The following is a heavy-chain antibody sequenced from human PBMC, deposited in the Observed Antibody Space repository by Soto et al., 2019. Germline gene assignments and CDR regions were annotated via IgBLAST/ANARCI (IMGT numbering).Heavy chain of an antibody. V-gene: IGHV1-69*13. CDR3: ARGVWFGEAHL. CDR2: IIPIFGTA. J-gene: IGHJ6*02. Sequence: GASVKVSCKASGGTFSSYAISWVRQAPGQGLEWMGGIIPIFGTANYAQKFQGRVTITADESTSTAYMELSSLRSEGTAVYYCARGVWFGEAHLWGQGTTVTVSS. CDR1: GGTFSSYA. D-gene: IGHD3-10*01.